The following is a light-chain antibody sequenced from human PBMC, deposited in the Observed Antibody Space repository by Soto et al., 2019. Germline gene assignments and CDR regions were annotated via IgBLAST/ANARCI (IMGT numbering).Light chain of an antibody. CDR3: LQDYNYPGT. J-gene: IGKJ2*01. Sequence: AIQMTQSPSSLSASVGDRVTITCRASQGIRNDLGWYQQKPGKAPKLLIYAASSLQSGVPSRFSGSGSGTDFTLTICSLQPEDFATYYCLQDYNYPGTFGQGTKLEIE. V-gene: IGKV1-6*01. CDR2: AAS. CDR1: QGIRND.